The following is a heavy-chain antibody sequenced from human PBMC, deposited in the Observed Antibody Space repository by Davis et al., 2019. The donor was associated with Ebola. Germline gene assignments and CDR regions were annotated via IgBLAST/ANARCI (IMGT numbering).Heavy chain of an antibody. CDR3: ARGPSTGNSFTY. J-gene: IGHJ4*02. D-gene: IGHD6-13*01. Sequence: PGGSLRLSCVASGFTFSSYWMSWVRQAPGKGLEWVTNIKQDGSEKYYVESVKGRFTISRDNAKNSLYLQMNSLRAEDTAVYYCARGPSTGNSFTYWGQGTLVTVSS. V-gene: IGHV3-7*01. CDR2: IKQDGSEK. CDR1: GFTFSSYW.